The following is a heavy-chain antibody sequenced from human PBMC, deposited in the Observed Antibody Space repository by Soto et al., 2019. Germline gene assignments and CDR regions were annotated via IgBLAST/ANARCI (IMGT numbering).Heavy chain of an antibody. Sequence: GGSLRLSCAGSGFTFRNYAMSWVRQAPGKGLEWVSTISGSDGNIYYADSVKGRFTISRDNSKNTLYLQMNSLKTEDTAVYYCTIPRGPMIRPWGQGTLVTVSS. V-gene: IGHV3-23*01. CDR1: GFTFRNYA. D-gene: IGHD3-22*01. J-gene: IGHJ5*02. CDR3: TIPRGPMIRP. CDR2: ISGSDGNI.